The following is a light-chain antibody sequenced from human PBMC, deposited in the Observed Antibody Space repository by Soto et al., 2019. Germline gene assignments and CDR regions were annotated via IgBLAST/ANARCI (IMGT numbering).Light chain of an antibody. V-gene: IGKV1-39*01. J-gene: IGKJ1*01. Sequence: DIQMTPSPSSLSASVGDRVTITCRASQSISSYLNWYQQKPGKAPKLLIYGASTLKSGVPSRFSGSGSGTDFTLTISSLQPEDFATYYCQQSLSYPPTFGQGTKVDI. CDR2: GAS. CDR1: QSISSY. CDR3: QQSLSYPPT.